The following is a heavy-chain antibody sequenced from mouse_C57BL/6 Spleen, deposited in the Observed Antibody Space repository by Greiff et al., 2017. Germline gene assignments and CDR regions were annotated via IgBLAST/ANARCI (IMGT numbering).Heavy chain of an antibody. J-gene: IGHJ4*01. CDR2: ISSGGSYT. CDR3: ARQGDGDAMDY. CDR1: GFTFSSYG. D-gene: IGHD3-3*01. Sequence: EVQVVESGGDLVKPGGSLKLSCAASGFTFSSYGMSWVRQTPDKRLEWVATISSGGSYTYYPDSVKGRFTISRDNAKNTLYLQMSSLKSEDTAMYYCARQGDGDAMDYWGQGTSVTVSS. V-gene: IGHV5-6*01.